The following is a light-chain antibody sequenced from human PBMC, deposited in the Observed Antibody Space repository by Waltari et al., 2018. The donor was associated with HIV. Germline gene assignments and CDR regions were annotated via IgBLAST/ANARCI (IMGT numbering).Light chain of an antibody. V-gene: IGLV2-23*02. Sequence: QSALTQPASVSGSPGQSITISCPGTSRDVESYNLVSWYQQHPVKAPKLIIYEVTKRPSGVPNRCSGSKSGNTASLTISGLQTEDEADYYCCSYAGSRSVVFGGGTMLTVL. CDR1: SRDVESYNL. J-gene: IGLJ2*01. CDR2: EVT. CDR3: CSYAGSRSVV.